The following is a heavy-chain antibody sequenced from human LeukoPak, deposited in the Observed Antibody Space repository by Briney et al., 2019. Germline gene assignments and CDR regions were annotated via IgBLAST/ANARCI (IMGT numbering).Heavy chain of an antibody. CDR1: RFTFSSYG. Sequence: PGGSLRLSCAASRFTFSSYGMHWVRQAPGKGLEWVSSISSSSSYIYYADSVKGRFTISRDNAKNSLYLQMNSLRAEDTAVCYCARLLSGSGSYWAFDIWGQGTMVTVSS. J-gene: IGHJ3*02. V-gene: IGHV3-21*01. CDR2: ISSSSSYI. CDR3: ARLLSGSGSYWAFDI. D-gene: IGHD3-10*01.